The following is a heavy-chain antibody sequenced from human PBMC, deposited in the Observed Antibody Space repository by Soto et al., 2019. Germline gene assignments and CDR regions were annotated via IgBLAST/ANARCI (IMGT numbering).Heavy chain of an antibody. CDR3: ASMRRSSKVAWVYYYYYYGMDV. J-gene: IGHJ6*02. Sequence: AGGSLRLSCAASGFTFSSYWMSWVRQAPGKGLEWVANIKQDGSEKYYVDSVKGRFTISRDNAKNSLYLQMNSLRAEDTAVYYCASMRRSSKVAWVYYYYYYGMDVWGQGTTVTVSS. V-gene: IGHV3-7*01. D-gene: IGHD2-15*01. CDR2: IKQDGSEK. CDR1: GFTFSSYW.